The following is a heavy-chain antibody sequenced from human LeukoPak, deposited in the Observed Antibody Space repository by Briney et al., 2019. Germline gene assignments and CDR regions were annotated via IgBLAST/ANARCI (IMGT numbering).Heavy chain of an antibody. J-gene: IGHJ4*02. CDR2: INPNSGGT. D-gene: IGHD6-13*01. CDR1: GYTFTSYY. V-gene: IGHV1-2*02. CDR3: ASYAAGLKYYFDY. Sequence: APVKVSCKASGYTFTSYYMHWVRQAPGQGLEWMGWINPNSGGTNYAQKFQGRVTMTRDTSISTAYMELSRLRSDDTAVYYCASYAAGLKYYFDYWGQGTLVTVSS.